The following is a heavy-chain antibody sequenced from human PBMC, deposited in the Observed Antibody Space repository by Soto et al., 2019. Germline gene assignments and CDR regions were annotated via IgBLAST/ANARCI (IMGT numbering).Heavy chain of an antibody. CDR3: ARTVRYYYGMDV. CDR1: GYTFTSYA. Sequence: QVQLVQSGAEVKKPGASVKVSCKASGYTFTSYAMHWVRQAPGQRLEWMGGINAGNGNTKYSQRFQGRVTITRDTSASTAYMELSSLRSADTAVYYCARTVRYYYGMDVWGQGTTVTVSS. CDR2: INAGNGNT. J-gene: IGHJ6*02. V-gene: IGHV1-3*01. D-gene: IGHD3-10*01.